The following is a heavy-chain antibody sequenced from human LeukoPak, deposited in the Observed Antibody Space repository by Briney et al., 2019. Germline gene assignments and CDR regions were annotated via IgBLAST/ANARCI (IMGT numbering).Heavy chain of an antibody. Sequence: PSETLSLTCAVYGGSFSGYYWSWIRQPPRKGLEWIGEINHSGSTNYNPSLKSRVTISVDTSKNQFSLKLSSVTAADTAVYYCARVPDREYYYYYMDVWGKGTTVTVSS. CDR1: GGSFSGYY. V-gene: IGHV4-34*01. D-gene: IGHD1-14*01. CDR2: INHSGST. CDR3: ARVPDREYYYYYMDV. J-gene: IGHJ6*03.